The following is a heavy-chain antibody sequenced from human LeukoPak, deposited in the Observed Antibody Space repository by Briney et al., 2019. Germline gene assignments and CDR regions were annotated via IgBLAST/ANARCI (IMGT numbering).Heavy chain of an antibody. Sequence: SGTLSLTCAVSGGSISSNNWWGWVRQPPGKGLEWIGEIYHSGSPNYNPSLKSRVTISVDKSRNHFSLNLSSVTAADTAVYYCARVNINNWHSCDYWGQGTLVTVSS. V-gene: IGHV4-4*02. CDR2: IYHSGSP. J-gene: IGHJ4*02. D-gene: IGHD1-1*01. CDR1: GGSISSNNW. CDR3: ARVNINNWHSCDY.